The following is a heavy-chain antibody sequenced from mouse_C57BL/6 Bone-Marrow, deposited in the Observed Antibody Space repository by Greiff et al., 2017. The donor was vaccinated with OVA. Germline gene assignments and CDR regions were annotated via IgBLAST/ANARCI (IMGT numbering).Heavy chain of an antibody. V-gene: IGHV5-17*01. J-gene: IGHJ4*01. Sequence: EVQLVESGGGLVKPGGSLKLSCAASGFTFSDYGMHWVRQAPEKGLEWVAYISSRSSTIYYADTVKGRFTISRDNAKKTLFLQMTSLRSEDTAMYYCARETTVVARAMDYWGQGTSVTVSS. D-gene: IGHD1-1*01. CDR1: GFTFSDYG. CDR3: ARETTVVARAMDY. CDR2: ISSRSSTI.